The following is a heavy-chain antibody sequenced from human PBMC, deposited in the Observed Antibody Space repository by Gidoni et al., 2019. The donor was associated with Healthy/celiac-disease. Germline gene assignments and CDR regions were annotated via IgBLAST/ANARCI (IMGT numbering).Heavy chain of an antibody. V-gene: IGHV3-21*01. D-gene: IGHD4-17*01. CDR1: GFTFSSYS. CDR3: ARGGTVTTANWFDP. Sequence: EVQLVESGGGLVKPGGSLRLSCAASGFTFSSYSMNWVRQAPGKGLEWVSSISSSSYIYYADSVKGRFTISRDNAKNSLYLQMNSLRAEDTAVYYCARGGTVTTANWFDPWGQGTLVTVSS. CDR2: ISSSSYI. J-gene: IGHJ5*02.